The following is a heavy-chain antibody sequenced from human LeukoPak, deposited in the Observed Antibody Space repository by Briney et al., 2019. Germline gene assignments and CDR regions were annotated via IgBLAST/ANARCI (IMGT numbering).Heavy chain of an antibody. CDR3: ARSSGDLYYYYYAMDV. CDR2: ISYDGSNK. D-gene: IGHD3-22*01. CDR1: GFTFSSYA. V-gene: IGHV3-30-3*01. Sequence: GGSLRLSCAASGFTFSSYAMSWVRQAPGKGLEWVAVISYDGSNKYYADSVKGRFTISRDNSKNTLYLQMNSLRAEDTAVYYCARSSGDLYYYYYAMDVWGQGTTVTVSS. J-gene: IGHJ6*02.